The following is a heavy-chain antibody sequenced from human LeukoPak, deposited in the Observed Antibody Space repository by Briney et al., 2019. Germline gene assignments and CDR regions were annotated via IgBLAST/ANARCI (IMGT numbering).Heavy chain of an antibody. CDR3: ASSSKSPRFVGWDC. D-gene: IGHD3-10*01. V-gene: IGHV4-39*01. Sequence: SETLSLTCTVSGGSISSSSYYWGWIRQPPGKGLEWIGSIYYSGSTYYNPSLKSRVTISVDTSKNQFSLKLSSVTAADTAVYYCASSSKSPRFVGWDCWGQGTLVTVSS. CDR1: GGSISSSSYY. CDR2: IYYSGST. J-gene: IGHJ4*02.